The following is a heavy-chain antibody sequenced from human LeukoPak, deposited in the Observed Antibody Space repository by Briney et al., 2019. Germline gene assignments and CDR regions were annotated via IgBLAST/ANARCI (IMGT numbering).Heavy chain of an antibody. CDR2: IRYDGSYK. V-gene: IGHV3-30*02. D-gene: IGHD6-13*01. J-gene: IGHJ4*02. Sequence: GGSLRLSCAASGFTFSNYGMHWVRQAPGKGLEWVAFIRYDGSYKYYADSVKGRFTISRDNPKNTLFLQMNSLRVGDTAVYYCAKSANIAEAGNFDNWGQGTLVTVSS. CDR3: AKSANIAEAGNFDN. CDR1: GFTFSNYG.